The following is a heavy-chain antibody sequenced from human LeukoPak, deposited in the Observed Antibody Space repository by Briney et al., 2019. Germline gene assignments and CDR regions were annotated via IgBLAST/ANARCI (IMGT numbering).Heavy chain of an antibody. CDR1: GFTFSSYA. Sequence: GGSLRLSCAASGFTFSSYAMSWVRQAPGKGLEWVSAISGSGGSTYYADSVKGRFTISRDNSENTLYLQMNGLRAEDTAVYYCATSGSPWLAFDYWGQGTLVTVSS. J-gene: IGHJ4*02. CDR2: ISGSGGST. CDR3: ATSGSPWLAFDY. D-gene: IGHD3-10*01. V-gene: IGHV3-23*01.